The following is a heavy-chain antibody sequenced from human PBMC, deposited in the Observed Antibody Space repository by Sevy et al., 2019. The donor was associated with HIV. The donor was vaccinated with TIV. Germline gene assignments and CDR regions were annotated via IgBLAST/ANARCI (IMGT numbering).Heavy chain of an antibody. V-gene: IGHV3-23*01. J-gene: IGHJ4*02. Sequence: LSLTCAASGFTFSKYSMSWVRQPRGKGLEWVSTLSFGCGEINYADSVKGRFTISRDNSKSSMYLQMNNLRPEDTAVYYCAREGCTKPHDYWGQGTLVTVSS. D-gene: IGHD2-8*01. CDR1: GFTFSKYS. CDR2: LSFGCGEI. CDR3: AREGCTKPHDY.